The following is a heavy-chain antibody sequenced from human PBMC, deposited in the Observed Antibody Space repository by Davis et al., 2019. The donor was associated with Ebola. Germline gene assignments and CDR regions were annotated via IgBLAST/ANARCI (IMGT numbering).Heavy chain of an antibody. CDR3: ARGEWGYCSSTSCYRDYYYGMDV. Sequence: MPGGSLRLSCAVYGGSFSGYYWSWIRQPPGKGLEWIGEINHSGSTNYNPSLKSRVTISVDTSKNQFSLKLSSVTAADTAVYYCARGEWGYCSSTSCYRDYYYGMDVWGQGTTVTVSS. CDR2: INHSGST. CDR1: GGSFSGYY. D-gene: IGHD2-2*02. J-gene: IGHJ6*02. V-gene: IGHV4-34*01.